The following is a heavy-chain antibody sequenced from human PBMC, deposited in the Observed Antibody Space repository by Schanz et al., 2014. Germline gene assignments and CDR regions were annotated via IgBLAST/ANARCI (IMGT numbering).Heavy chain of an antibody. V-gene: IGHV1-69*02. D-gene: IGHD2-2*01. CDR2: IISILGIP. CDR3: ARGTMPGTFDI. J-gene: IGHJ3*02. Sequence: QVHLVQSGAEVKKPGSSVKVSCKASGGTFSTYTISWVRQAPGQGLEWMGRIISILGIPNYAQKFQGRVTFTADKSTSTAYMELSSLRYEDTALYYCARGTMPGTFDIWGQGTMVTVSS. CDR1: GGTFSTYT.